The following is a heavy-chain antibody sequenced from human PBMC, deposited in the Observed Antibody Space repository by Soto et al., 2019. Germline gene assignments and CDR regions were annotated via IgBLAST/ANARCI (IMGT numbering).Heavy chain of an antibody. CDR3: SRHQASMLAEDS. J-gene: IGHJ4*02. Sequence: GESLKISCKASGYIRNTDWISWVLQKPGKGLEWMGRLDPLGSHAKYGLSFEGGASISADRPIVTAYLHWSSLQTPYSAIHDCSRHQASMLAEDSWGQGTLVTVSS. CDR2: LDPLGSHA. D-gene: IGHD3-10*02. CDR1: GYIRNTDW. V-gene: IGHV5-10-1*01.